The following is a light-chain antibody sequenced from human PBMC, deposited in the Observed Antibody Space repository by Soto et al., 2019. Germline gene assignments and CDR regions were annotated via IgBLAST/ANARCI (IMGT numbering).Light chain of an antibody. CDR2: RNN. Sequence: QSVLTQPPSASRTPGQRVTISRSGSSSNIGSNYVYWYQQLPGTAPKLLIYRNNQRPSGVPDRFSGSKSGTSASLAISGLRSEDEADYYCAAWDDSLSALWVFGTGTKVTVL. CDR1: SSNIGSNY. V-gene: IGLV1-47*01. CDR3: AAWDDSLSALWV. J-gene: IGLJ1*01.